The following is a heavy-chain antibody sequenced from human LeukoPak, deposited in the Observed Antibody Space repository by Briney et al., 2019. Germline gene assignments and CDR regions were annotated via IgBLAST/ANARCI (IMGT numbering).Heavy chain of an antibody. D-gene: IGHD5-24*01. V-gene: IGHV4-59*01. CDR3: ARGKLPGVY. CDR2: IYYSGST. Sequence: SETLSLTYTVSGGSISSYHWSWIRQPPGKGLEWIGYIYYSGSTNYNPSLKSRVTISVDTSKNQFSPKLSSVTAADTAVYYCARGKLPGVYWGQGTLVTVSS. CDR1: GGSISSYH. J-gene: IGHJ4*02.